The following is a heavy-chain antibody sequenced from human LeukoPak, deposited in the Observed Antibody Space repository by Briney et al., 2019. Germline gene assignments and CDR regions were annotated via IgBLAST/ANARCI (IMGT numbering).Heavy chain of an antibody. Sequence: ASVKVSCKASGYTFTGNHMRWVRQAPGQGLEWMGWINPNSGGTNYAQKFQGRVIMTRDTSISTAYMEPSRLGSDDTAVYYCARVSLPFDYWGQGTLVTVSS. J-gene: IGHJ4*02. CDR2: INPNSGGT. CDR1: GYTFTGNH. D-gene: IGHD3-16*02. CDR3: ARVSLPFDY. V-gene: IGHV1-2*02.